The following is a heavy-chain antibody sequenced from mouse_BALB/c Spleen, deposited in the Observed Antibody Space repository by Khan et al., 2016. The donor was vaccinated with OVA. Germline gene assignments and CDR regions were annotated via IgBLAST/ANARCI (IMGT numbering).Heavy chain of an antibody. CDR3: ARRNYCGYTFAY. J-gene: IGHJ3*01. V-gene: IGHV1-77*01. D-gene: IGHD1-2*01. CDR1: GYSFTDYY. CDR2: ISPGSGDT. Sequence: QVQLKQSGAELARPGASVKLSCKASGYSFTDYYINWVKQRTGQGLEWIGEISPGSGDTYYNEKFKGKATLPADKSSSTAYMQLSSLTSEASAVYFCARRNYCGYTFAYWGQGTLVTVSA.